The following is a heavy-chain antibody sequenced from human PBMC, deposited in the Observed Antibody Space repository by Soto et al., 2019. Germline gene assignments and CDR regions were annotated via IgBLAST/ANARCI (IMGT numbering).Heavy chain of an antibody. CDR1: GYSFTSYW. Sequence: ESLKISCKGSGYSFTSYWIGWVRQMPGKGLEWMGIIYPGDSDTRYSPSFQGQVTISADKSISTAYLQWSSLKASDTAMYYCARPGRLGSGRYYYYGMDVWGQGTTVTVSS. CDR3: ARPGRLGSGRYYYYGMDV. D-gene: IGHD3-10*01. V-gene: IGHV5-51*01. CDR2: IYPGDSDT. J-gene: IGHJ6*02.